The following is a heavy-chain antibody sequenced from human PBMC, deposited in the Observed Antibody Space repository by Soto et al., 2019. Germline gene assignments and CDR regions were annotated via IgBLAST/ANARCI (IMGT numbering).Heavy chain of an antibody. J-gene: IGHJ4*02. V-gene: IGHV4-34*01. CDR2: INHSGST. CDR3: AGTSGTFYTPIDY. D-gene: IGHD2-2*02. Sequence: PSETLSLTCAVYGGSFSGYYWSWIRQPPGKGLEWIGEINHSGSTNYNPSLKSRVTISVDTSKNQFSLKLTSVTAADTAVYYCAGTSGTFYTPIDYWGKGTLVTVSS. CDR1: GGSFSGYY.